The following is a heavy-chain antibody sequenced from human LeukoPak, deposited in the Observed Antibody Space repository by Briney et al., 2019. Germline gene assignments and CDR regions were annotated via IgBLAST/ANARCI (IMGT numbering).Heavy chain of an antibody. J-gene: IGHJ4*02. CDR3: ARDLLVGATWTGFDY. Sequence: SETLSLTCAVYGGYYWSWIRQPPGKGLEWIGEINPSGITNYNPSLKSRVTISVDTSKNQFSLRLSSVTAADTAVYYCARDLLVGATWTGFDYWGQGTLVTVSS. V-gene: IGHV4-34*01. D-gene: IGHD1-26*01. CDR2: INPSGIT. CDR1: GGYY.